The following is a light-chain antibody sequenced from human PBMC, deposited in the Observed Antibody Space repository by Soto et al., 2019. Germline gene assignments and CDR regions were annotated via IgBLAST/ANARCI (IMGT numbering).Light chain of an antibody. J-gene: IGKJ4*01. CDR1: QSISSW. V-gene: IGKV1-33*01. CDR2: DAS. Sequence: DIQMTQSPSTLSASVGDRVTITCRASQSISSWLAWYRQKPGKAPKLLIYDASNLETGVPSRFSGSGSGTDFTFTISSLQPEDIATYYCQQYDNLPLTFGGGTKVDI. CDR3: QQYDNLPLT.